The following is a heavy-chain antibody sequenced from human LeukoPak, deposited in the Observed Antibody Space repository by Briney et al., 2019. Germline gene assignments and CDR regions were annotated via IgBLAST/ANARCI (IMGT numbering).Heavy chain of an antibody. V-gene: IGHV3-23*01. CDR1: GFIFSTYA. J-gene: IGHJ4*02. CDR3: GKILRTATPAAGY. D-gene: IGHD2-2*01. CDR2: ISSNGEGI. Sequence: PGGSLRLSCTPSGFIFSTYAMVWVRQAPGKGLEWVSSISSNGEGIYYTVSVKGRFTISRDNSKNTLYLQMTSLRAEDTAVYFCGKILRTATPAAGYWGQGALVTVSS.